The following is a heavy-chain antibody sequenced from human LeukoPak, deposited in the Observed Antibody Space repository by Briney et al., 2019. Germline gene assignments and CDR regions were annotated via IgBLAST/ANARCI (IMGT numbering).Heavy chain of an antibody. J-gene: IGHJ4*02. D-gene: IGHD3-22*01. Sequence: SETLSLTCTVSGDSVRTNNYYWSWIRQPPGEGLEWIGYIHYSGNTNYNTSLKSRVTISVDTSKSQFSLKLSSVTAADTAVYYCASPSYYYDSSGYYYFDYWGQGTLVTVSS. CDR1: GDSVRTNNYY. V-gene: IGHV4-61*01. CDR2: IHYSGNT. CDR3: ASPSYYYDSSGYYYFDY.